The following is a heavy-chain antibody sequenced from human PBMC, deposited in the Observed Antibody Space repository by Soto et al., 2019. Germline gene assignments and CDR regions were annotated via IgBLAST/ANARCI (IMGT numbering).Heavy chain of an antibody. CDR1: GGSFSGYY. V-gene: IGHV4-34*01. CDR3: ARALMTTVTTDWFDP. Sequence: SDTLSLTCAVYGGSFSGYYWSWIRQPPGKGLEWIGEINHSGSTNYNPSLKSRVTISVDTSKNQFSLKLSSVTAADTAVYYCARALMTTVTTDWFDPWCQGTLVTVSS. D-gene: IGHD4-4*01. J-gene: IGHJ5*02. CDR2: INHSGST.